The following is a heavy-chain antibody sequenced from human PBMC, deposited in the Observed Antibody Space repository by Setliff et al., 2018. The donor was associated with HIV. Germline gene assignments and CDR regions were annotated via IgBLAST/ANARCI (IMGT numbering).Heavy chain of an antibody. V-gene: IGHV3-72*01. CDR2: SRKKDNSYIT. CDR3: ATIVQVGSSTRYAFDI. J-gene: IGHJ3*02. D-gene: IGHD1-26*01. Sequence: GGSLRLSCAASGVTISDHEMGWVRQAPGKGLEWVGRSRKKDNSYITEYAASVKGRFTVSRDDSKNSMFLLMRSLKVEDTGIYYCATIVQVGSSTRYAFDIWGQGTPVTVSS. CDR1: GVTISDHE.